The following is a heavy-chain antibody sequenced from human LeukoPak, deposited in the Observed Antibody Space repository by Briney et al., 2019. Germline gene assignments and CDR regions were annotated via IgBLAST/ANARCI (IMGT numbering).Heavy chain of an antibody. CDR3: ATRYCTTTNCFAFDD. CDR2: ISTSGSYI. CDR1: GFTFSTYS. J-gene: IGHJ4*02. Sequence: GGSLRLSCAASGFTFSTYSMNWVRQAPGKGLEWVSSISTSGSYIYYADSVKGRFTISRDNAKNSLYLQMNSLRAEDTAVYYCATRYCTTTNCFAFDDWGQGTLVTVSS. V-gene: IGHV3-21*01. D-gene: IGHD2-2*01.